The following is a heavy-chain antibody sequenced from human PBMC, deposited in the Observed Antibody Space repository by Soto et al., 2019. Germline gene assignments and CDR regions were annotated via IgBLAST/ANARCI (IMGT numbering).Heavy chain of an antibody. D-gene: IGHD2-15*01. V-gene: IGHV3-23*01. Sequence: GGSLILSCAASGFIFSSYAMSWVRQAPGKGLEWVSAISGSGGSTYYADSVKGRFTISRDNSKNMVYLQMNSLKTEDTGIYYCTTDSCSANIIDLFDFWGHGTLVTVSS. CDR1: GFIFSSYA. CDR2: ISGSGGST. CDR3: TTDSCSANIIDLFDF. J-gene: IGHJ2*01.